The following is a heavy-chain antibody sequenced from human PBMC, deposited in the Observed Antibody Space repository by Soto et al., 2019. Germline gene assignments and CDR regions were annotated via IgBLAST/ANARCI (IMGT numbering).Heavy chain of an antibody. V-gene: IGHV4-34*01. Sequence: SETLSLTCAVYGGSFSGYYWSWIRQPPGKGLEWIGEINHSGSTNYNPSLKSRVTISVDTSKNQFSLKLSSVTAADTAVYYCARHADYYDSSGYYPFDHWGQGTLVTVS. CDR1: GGSFSGYY. J-gene: IGHJ4*02. CDR3: ARHADYYDSSGYYPFDH. D-gene: IGHD3-22*01. CDR2: INHSGST.